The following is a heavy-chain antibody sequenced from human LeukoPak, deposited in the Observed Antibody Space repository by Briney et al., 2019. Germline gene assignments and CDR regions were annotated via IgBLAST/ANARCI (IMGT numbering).Heavy chain of an antibody. CDR3: ARGGQHYYFDY. CDR2: IYYSGST. V-gene: IGHV4-30-4*01. D-gene: IGHD3-3*02. Sequence: SQTLSLTCTVSGGSISSDDYYWSWIRQPPGKGLEWIGYIYYSGSTYYSPSLKSRVTISVDRSKNQFSLKLSSVTAADTAVYYCARGGQHYYFDYWGQGTLVTVSS. CDR1: GGSISSDDYY. J-gene: IGHJ4*02.